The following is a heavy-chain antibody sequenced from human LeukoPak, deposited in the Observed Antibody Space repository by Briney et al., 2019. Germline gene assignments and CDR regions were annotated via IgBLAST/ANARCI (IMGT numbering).Heavy chain of an antibody. V-gene: IGHV1-46*01. J-gene: IGHJ4*02. CDR2: INPSGGST. CDR1: GYTFTIYY. D-gene: IGHD3-3*01. CDR3: ARGGPHYDFWSGYPGY. Sequence: ASVKVSCKASGYTFTIYYMHCVRQAPGQGLEWMGMINPSGGSTSYAQKFQGRVTMTRDMSTSTVYMELSSLRSEDTAAYYCARGGPHYDFWSGYPGYWGQGTLVTVSS.